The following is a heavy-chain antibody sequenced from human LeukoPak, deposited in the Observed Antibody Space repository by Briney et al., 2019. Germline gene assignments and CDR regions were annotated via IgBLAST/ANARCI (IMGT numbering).Heavy chain of an antibody. J-gene: IGHJ4*02. CDR1: GDSISSGRYY. CDR2: IYTSGST. D-gene: IGHD5-12*01. Sequence: SETLSLTCTVSGDSISSGRYYWRWIRQPAGKGLEWIGRIYTSGSTNYNPSLKSRVTISVGTSKNQFSLKLSSVTAADTAVYYCAREGYVEELDYWGQGTLVTVSS. CDR3: AREGYVEELDY. V-gene: IGHV4-61*02.